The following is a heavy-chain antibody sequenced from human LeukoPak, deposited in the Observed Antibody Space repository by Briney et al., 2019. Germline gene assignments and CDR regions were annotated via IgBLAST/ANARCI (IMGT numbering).Heavy chain of an antibody. CDR2: IGGIVDNT. D-gene: IGHD3-22*01. V-gene: IGHV3-23*01. CDR1: GFTFSSYA. Sequence: GGSLRLSCAASGFTFSSYAVSWVRQAPGKGLEWVSLIGGIVDNTHYADSVKGRFTISRDNSKNTLYLQMNSLRAEDTAVYYCALDYDSSGHTPGWFDPWGQGTLVTVSS. CDR3: ALDYDSSGHTPGWFDP. J-gene: IGHJ5*02.